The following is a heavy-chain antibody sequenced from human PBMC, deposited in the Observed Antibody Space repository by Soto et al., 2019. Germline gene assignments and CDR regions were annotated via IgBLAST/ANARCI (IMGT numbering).Heavy chain of an antibody. Sequence: SVKVSCKASGGTFSSYAISWVRQAPVQGLEWMGGIIPIFGTANYAQKFQGRVTITADESTSTAYMELSSLRSEETAVYYCARDQITMVRGVTVYYYYYGMDVWGQGTTVTVSS. D-gene: IGHD3-10*01. V-gene: IGHV1-69*01. CDR1: GGTFSSYA. CDR2: IIPIFGTA. J-gene: IGHJ6*02. CDR3: ARDQITMVRGVTVYYYYYGMDV.